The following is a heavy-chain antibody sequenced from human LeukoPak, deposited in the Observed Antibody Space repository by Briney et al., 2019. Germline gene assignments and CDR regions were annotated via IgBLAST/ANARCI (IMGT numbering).Heavy chain of an antibody. D-gene: IGHD3-10*01. V-gene: IGHV3-7*04. CDR2: IRQDGSEK. J-gene: IGHJ3*01. CDR3: ARDARGDGFDF. Sequence: PGGSLRLSCAASGFPFSDYSMNWVRQAPGKGLEWVANIRQDGSEKYYVYSVEGRFTISRDNAKNSLYLQMNSLRAEDTAVYYCARDARGDGFDFWGQGTMVTVSS. CDR1: GFPFSDYS.